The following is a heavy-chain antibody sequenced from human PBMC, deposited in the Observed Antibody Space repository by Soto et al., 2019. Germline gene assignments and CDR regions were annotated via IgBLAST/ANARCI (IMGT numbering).Heavy chain of an antibody. Sequence: PSETLSLTCAVSGGSISSTNWWSWVRQTPGRGLEWIAEIHHSGSANYNPSLKSRVTISVDKSKNHFSLKLSSVTAADTAVYHCARYSALSGPSCLIYWGQGTQVTVSS. CDR2: IHHSGSA. CDR3: ARYSALSGPSCLIY. CDR1: GGSISSTNW. J-gene: IGHJ4*02. D-gene: IGHD2-2*01. V-gene: IGHV4-4*02.